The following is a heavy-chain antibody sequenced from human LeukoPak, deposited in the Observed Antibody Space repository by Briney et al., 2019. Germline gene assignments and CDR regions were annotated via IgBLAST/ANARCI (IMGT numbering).Heavy chain of an antibody. J-gene: IGHJ4*02. V-gene: IGHV3-30*09. CDR2: ISYDGSNK. CDR1: GFIFSRHA. CDR3: ARANGLRYEPSTFDY. Sequence: GRSLRLSCAASGFIFSRHAMHWVRQAPGKGLEWVAVISYDGSNKYSTASVKGRFAVSRDSSRNTLSLQMNSLRPEDTAVYYCARANGLRYEPSTFDYWGQGTLVTVSS. D-gene: IGHD2-2*01.